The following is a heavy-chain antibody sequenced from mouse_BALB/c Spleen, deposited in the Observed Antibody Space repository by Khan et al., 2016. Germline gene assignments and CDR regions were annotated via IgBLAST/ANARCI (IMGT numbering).Heavy chain of an antibody. D-gene: IGHD1-1*01. CDR2: INTYTGEP. Sequence: QIQLVQSGPELKKPGETVRISCKASGYTFTNYGMNWVKQAPGKGLKWMGWINTYTGEPTYADDFKGRFASSLETSSSTASLQINNLKNEDTATYCCARPDYGTSRGFGCWSHAAMVPVS. V-gene: IGHV9-3-1*01. CDR3: ARPDYGTSRGFGC. J-gene: IGHJ3*01. CDR1: GYTFTNYG.